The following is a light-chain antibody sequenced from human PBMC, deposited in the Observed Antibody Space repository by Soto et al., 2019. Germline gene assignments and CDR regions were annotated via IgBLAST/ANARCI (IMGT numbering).Light chain of an antibody. CDR2: GAS. CDR1: QSVSSN. J-gene: IGKJ1*01. CDR3: QQYFEWPPMT. Sequence: IVMTQSPATVSVSPLEIGTLSCMASQSVSSNLAWYQQKPGQAPRLLIYGASTRATGISDRFRGSGSGTEFTLTISSLRSEHSAIYYCQQYFEWPPMTFGQGTKVDIK. V-gene: IGKV3-15*01.